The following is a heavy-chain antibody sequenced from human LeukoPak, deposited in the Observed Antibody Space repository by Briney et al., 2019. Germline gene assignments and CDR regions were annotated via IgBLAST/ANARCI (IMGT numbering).Heavy chain of an antibody. CDR2: IYSGGST. V-gene: IGHV3-53*01. CDR1: GFTVSSNY. Sequence: GGSLRLSCAASGFTVSSNYMNWVRQAPGKGLEWVSVIYSGGSTYYADSVKRRFTISRDNSKNTLYLQMNSLRAEDTAAYYCARGTHCSSTSCYDQFDYWGQGTLVTVSS. CDR3: ARGTHCSSTSCYDQFDY. D-gene: IGHD2-2*01. J-gene: IGHJ4*02.